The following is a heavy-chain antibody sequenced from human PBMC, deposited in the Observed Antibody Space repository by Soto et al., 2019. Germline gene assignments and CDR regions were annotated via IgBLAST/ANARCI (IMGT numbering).Heavy chain of an antibody. Sequence: GGSLRLSCVTSGFTFNNYWMTWVRQAPGKGLEWLANIKEDGSLTYYVESVKGRFTVSRDNAKNSVYLQMNSLRAEDTAVYYCARIGYSSSSNDFWGQGTLVTVSS. V-gene: IGHV3-7*05. J-gene: IGHJ4*02. CDR1: GFTFNNYW. CDR3: ARIGYSSSSNDF. D-gene: IGHD5-18*01. CDR2: IKEDGSLT.